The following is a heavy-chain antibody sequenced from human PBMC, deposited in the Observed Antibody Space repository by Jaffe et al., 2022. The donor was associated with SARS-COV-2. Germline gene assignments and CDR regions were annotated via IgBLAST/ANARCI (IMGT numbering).Heavy chain of an antibody. V-gene: IGHV3-23*01. Sequence: EVQLLESGGGLVQPGGSLRLSCAASGFTFSSYAMSWVRQAPGKGLEWVSAISGSGGSTYYADSVKGRFTISRDNSKNTLYLQMNSLRAEDTAVYYCAKDHYDFWSGYDGMDVWGQGTTVTVSS. CDR3: AKDHYDFWSGYDGMDV. CDR2: ISGSGGST. CDR1: GFTFSSYA. D-gene: IGHD3-3*01. J-gene: IGHJ6*02.